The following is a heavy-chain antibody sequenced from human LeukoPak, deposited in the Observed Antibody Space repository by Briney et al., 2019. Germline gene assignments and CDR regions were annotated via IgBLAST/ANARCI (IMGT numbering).Heavy chain of an antibody. Sequence: ASEKVSRKASVYTLTGYYLHWVRQAPGQGLEWMGVINPSGDSPTYAQNFQGRVTMTTDTSTTTLYMDLRSLRSADTAVYYCARGRLGYCSNGVCYPRAPHFDYWGQGSLVTVSS. CDR2: INPSGDSP. D-gene: IGHD2-8*01. J-gene: IGHJ4*01. CDR1: VYTLTGYY. CDR3: ARGRLGYCSNGVCYPRAPHFDY. V-gene: IGHV1-46*01.